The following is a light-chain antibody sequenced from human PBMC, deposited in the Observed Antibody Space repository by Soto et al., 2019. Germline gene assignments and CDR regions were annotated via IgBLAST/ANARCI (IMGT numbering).Light chain of an antibody. CDR2: GAS. CDR1: QSVTSN. V-gene: IGKV3-15*01. CDR3: QQYNNWPPT. J-gene: IGKJ1*01. Sequence: EIVMTQSPATLSVSPGERATLSCRASQSVTSNLAWYQQKPGHAPRLLIYGASTRATGIPARFSGSGSGTEFTLTISSLQSEDFAVYCCQQYNNWPPTSGQGTKVDIK.